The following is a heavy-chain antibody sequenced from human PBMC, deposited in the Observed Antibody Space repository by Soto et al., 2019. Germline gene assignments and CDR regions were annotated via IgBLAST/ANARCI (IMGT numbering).Heavy chain of an antibody. Sequence: QVQLVQSGAEVKKPGSSVKVSCKASGGTFSSYAISWVRQAPGQGLEWMGGIIPIFGTANYAQKFQGRVTITADESTSTAYMELSSLRSEDTAVYYCARDRYYGSGSYYPMYYFDYWGQGTLVTVSS. D-gene: IGHD3-10*01. V-gene: IGHV1-69*01. CDR3: ARDRYYGSGSYYPMYYFDY. CDR1: GGTFSSYA. CDR2: IIPIFGTA. J-gene: IGHJ4*02.